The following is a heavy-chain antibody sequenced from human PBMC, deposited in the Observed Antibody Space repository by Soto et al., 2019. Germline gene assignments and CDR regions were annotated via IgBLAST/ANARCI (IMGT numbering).Heavy chain of an antibody. CDR2: INHSGRS. CDR1: GGSFSGFY. J-gene: IGHJ2*01. CDR3: ARMAGPWYFDL. V-gene: IGHV4-34*01. Sequence: QVQLQQWGAGLLKPSETLSLTCAVHGGSFSGFYWTWIRQPPGKGLEWIGEINHSGRSNYNPPLKRRVTMSLDTSRNQFSLSLNSVTAADTAVYYCARMAGPWYFDLWGRGTLDTVSS.